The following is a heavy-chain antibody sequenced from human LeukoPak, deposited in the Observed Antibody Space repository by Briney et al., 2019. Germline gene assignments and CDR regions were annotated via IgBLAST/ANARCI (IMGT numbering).Heavy chain of an antibody. Sequence: GESLRISCKVSGYIFHSYWIGWVRQMTGKGLEGMGIVYPGDSDVRYSASFQGQVTISADKSISTPYLQWSSLKASDTAMYYCARHSMPVALITHFDYWGQGTLVTVSS. V-gene: IGHV5-51*01. J-gene: IGHJ4*02. CDR1: GYIFHSYW. D-gene: IGHD3-3*02. CDR3: ARHSMPVALITHFDY. CDR2: VYPGDSDV.